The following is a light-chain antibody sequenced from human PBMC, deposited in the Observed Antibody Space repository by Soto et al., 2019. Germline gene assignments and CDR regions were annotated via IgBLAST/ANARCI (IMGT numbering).Light chain of an antibody. J-gene: IGKJ4*01. CDR3: QQDKNWPPLT. CDR1: QSVSYN. Sequence: EIVMTQSPATLSVSPGETATLSCRASQSVSYNLAWYQQKPGQGPRLVIYGAFSSATGIPARFSGSGSGTDFTLTISSLQSEDFAVYYCQQDKNWPPLTFGGGTKVEIK. V-gene: IGKV3-15*01. CDR2: GAF.